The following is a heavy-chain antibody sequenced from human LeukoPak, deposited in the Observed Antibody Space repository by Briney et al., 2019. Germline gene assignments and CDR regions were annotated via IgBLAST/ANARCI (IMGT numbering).Heavy chain of an antibody. J-gene: IGHJ5*02. CDR3: ARQGVLVSAPTNWFDP. Sequence: PGGSLRLSCAASGFTFSSYWMSWVRQAPGKGLEWLANIKQDGSEKYYVDSVKGRFTISRDNARYSVYLQMNSRRAEDAAVYYWARQGVLVSAPTNWFDPRGQGPLVTVSS. V-gene: IGHV3-7*01. D-gene: IGHD2-2*01. CDR1: GFTFSSYW. CDR2: IKQDGSEK.